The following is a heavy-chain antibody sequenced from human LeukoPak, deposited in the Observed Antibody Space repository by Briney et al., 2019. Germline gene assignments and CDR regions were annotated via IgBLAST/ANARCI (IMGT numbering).Heavy chain of an antibody. CDR2: IAYDGSRA. D-gene: IGHD1-14*01. J-gene: IGHJ4*02. CDR3: TRYNNDHFDY. CDR1: GFTFGGYG. Sequence: PGGSLRLSFAGPGFTFGGYGMHWFRQTPGKGLEWVAVIAYDGSRAFYADSVKGRFTISRDNSKNTMSVQMDDLRAEDTAVYYCTRYNNDHFDYWGQGTLVSVSS. V-gene: IGHV3-33*01.